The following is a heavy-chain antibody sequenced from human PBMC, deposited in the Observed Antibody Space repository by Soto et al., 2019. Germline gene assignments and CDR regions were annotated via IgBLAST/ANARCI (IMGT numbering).Heavy chain of an antibody. J-gene: IGHJ5*02. CDR2: ISSSSSYI. D-gene: IGHD6-13*01. CDR1: GFTFSSYS. V-gene: IGHV3-21*01. CDR3: ARDYQRFDSSSLDGNWFDP. Sequence: PGGSLRLSCAASGFTFSSYSMNWVRQAPGKGLEWVSSISSSSSYIYYADSVKGRFTISRDNAKNSLYLQMNSLRAEDTAVYYCARDYQRFDSSSLDGNWFDPWGQGTLVTVSS.